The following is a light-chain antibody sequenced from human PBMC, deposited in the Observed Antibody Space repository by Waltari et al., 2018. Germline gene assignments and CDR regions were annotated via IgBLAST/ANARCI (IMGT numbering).Light chain of an antibody. CDR2: RND. CDR3: ASWDDNLSGAV. Sequence: QSVLTQPPSTSGTPGQRLTIYCSGSNSNIGSNHVYWYQQFPGAAPKLLIYRNDQRPSGVPDRFSGSKFGTSTSLAISGLRSDDEADYFCASWDDNLSGAVFGGGTRLTVL. J-gene: IGLJ2*01. CDR1: NSNIGSNH. V-gene: IGLV1-47*01.